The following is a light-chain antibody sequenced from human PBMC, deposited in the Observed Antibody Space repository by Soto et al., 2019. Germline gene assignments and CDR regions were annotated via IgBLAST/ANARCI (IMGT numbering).Light chain of an antibody. J-gene: IGLJ3*02. V-gene: IGLV4-69*01. CDR3: QTWGTGTGV. CDR2: VDSDGSH. Sequence: QLVVTQSPSASASLGASVTLTCTLSSGHSSYAIAWHQQQPEKGPRYLMKVDSDGSHIKGDGIPDRFSGSSSGAERYLTISSLQSEDEADYYCQTWGTGTGVFGGGTKLTVL. CDR1: SGHSSYA.